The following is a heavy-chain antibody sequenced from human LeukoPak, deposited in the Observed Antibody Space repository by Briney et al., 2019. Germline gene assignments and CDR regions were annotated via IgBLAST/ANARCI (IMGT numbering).Heavy chain of an antibody. J-gene: IGHJ4*02. CDR2: ISGSGGST. D-gene: IGHD1-26*01. CDR1: GFTFSSYA. Sequence: GGSLRLSCAASGFTFSSYAMSWVRQAPGKGLEWVSTISGSGGSTYYADSVKGRFTISRDNSNNTVYLQMNSLRAEDTAVYYCAKTTALGIVGGIPDYWGQETLVIVSS. V-gene: IGHV3-23*01. CDR3: AKTTALGIVGGIPDY.